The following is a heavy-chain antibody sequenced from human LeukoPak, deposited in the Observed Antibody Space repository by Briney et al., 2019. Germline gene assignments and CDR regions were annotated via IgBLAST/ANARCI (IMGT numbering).Heavy chain of an antibody. V-gene: IGHV1-46*01. CDR2: INPSGGST. J-gene: IGHJ6*03. CDR1: GYTFTSYY. D-gene: IGHD2-15*01. Sequence: ASVKVSCKASGYTFTSYYMHWVRQAPGQGLEWMGIINPSGGSTSYAQKFQGRVTMTRDMSTSTDYMELSSLRSEDTAVYYCARRPGYCSGGSCLSGGYNYYYYMDVWGKGTTVTVSS. CDR3: ARRPGYCSGGSCLSGGYNYYYYMDV.